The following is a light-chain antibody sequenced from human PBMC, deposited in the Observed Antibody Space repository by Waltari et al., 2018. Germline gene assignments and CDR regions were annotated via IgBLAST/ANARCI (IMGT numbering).Light chain of an antibody. Sequence: QSVLTQPPSVSGAPGQRVTISCTGSSPNIGAGSDVHWYQQLPGTAPKLLIYGNSNRPSGVPDRFSGSKSGTSASLAITGLQAEDEADYHCQSYDSSLSGYVFGTGTKVTVL. CDR3: QSYDSSLSGYV. V-gene: IGLV1-40*01. J-gene: IGLJ1*01. CDR2: GNS. CDR1: SPNIGAGSD.